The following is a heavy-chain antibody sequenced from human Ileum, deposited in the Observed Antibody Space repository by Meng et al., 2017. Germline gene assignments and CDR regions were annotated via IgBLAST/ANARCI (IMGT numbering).Heavy chain of an antibody. CDR2: INAGNGNI. CDR3: ARENDNWNYFDY. V-gene: IGHV1-3*01. J-gene: IGHJ4*02. CDR1: GYTFRNYP. Sequence: QVQLVQAGAEVKKVGASGKVSCTASGYTFRNYPLHWVRQAPGQRPEWMGWINAGNGNIKISQKFQGRITITSDTAATAYMELSSLRSEDTAVYFCARENDNWNYFDYWGQGSLVTSPQ. D-gene: IGHD1-1*01.